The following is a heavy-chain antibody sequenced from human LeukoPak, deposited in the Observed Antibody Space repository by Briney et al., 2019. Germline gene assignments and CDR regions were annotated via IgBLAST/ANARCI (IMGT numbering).Heavy chain of an antibody. Sequence: PGGSLRLSCAASGFTFSSYAMSWVRQAPGKGLEWVSAISGSGGSTYYADSVKGRFTISRDNAKNSLYLQMNSLRAEDTAVYYCARDFWNSGRGFDYWGQGTLVTVSS. CDR1: GFTFSSYA. CDR2: ISGSGGST. V-gene: IGHV3-23*01. CDR3: ARDFWNSGRGFDY. J-gene: IGHJ4*02. D-gene: IGHD1-7*01.